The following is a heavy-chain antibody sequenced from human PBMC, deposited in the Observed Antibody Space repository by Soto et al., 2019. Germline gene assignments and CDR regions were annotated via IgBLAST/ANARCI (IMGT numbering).Heavy chain of an antibody. CDR1: GSSQIDYY. CDR3: AIGVNWFDP. Sequence: GSSQIDYYWSWIRQPPGKGREWIGEINHSGSTDCNPSLKSRVTISVDTSTNQLSLMLNSVTAADTAVYYCAIGVNWFDPWGPGTLVTVSS. V-gene: IGHV4-34*01. J-gene: IGHJ5*02. CDR2: INHSGST.